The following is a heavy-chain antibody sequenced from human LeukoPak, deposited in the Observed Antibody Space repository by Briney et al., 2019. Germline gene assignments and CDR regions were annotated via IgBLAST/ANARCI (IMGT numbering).Heavy chain of an antibody. Sequence: SETLSLTCAVYGVSFSGYYWSWIRQPPGKGLEWIGEINHSGSTNYNPSLKSRVTISVDTSKNQFSLKLSSVTAADTAVYYCARGTYYDFWSGYPRRMYNWFDPWGQGTLVTVSS. V-gene: IGHV4-34*01. J-gene: IGHJ5*02. CDR2: INHSGST. CDR1: GVSFSGYY. D-gene: IGHD3-3*01. CDR3: ARGTYYDFWSGYPRRMYNWFDP.